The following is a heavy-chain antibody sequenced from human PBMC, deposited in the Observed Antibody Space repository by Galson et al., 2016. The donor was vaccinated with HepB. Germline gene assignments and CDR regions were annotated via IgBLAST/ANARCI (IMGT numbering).Heavy chain of an antibody. CDR3: ARDRGYYSHFDS. D-gene: IGHD1-26*01. Sequence: SVKVSCKASGYSFTNYYIHWLRRAPGEGLEWVGIINPSGGSTGYAQKFQGRVTMTRDTSTSIVYMDLSSLRSEVTAVYYCARDRGYYSHFDSWGQGTLVTVSS. V-gene: IGHV1-46*01. J-gene: IGHJ4*02. CDR2: INPSGGST. CDR1: GYSFTNYY.